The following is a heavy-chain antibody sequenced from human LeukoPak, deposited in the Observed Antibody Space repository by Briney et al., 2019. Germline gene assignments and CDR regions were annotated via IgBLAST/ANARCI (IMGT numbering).Heavy chain of an antibody. V-gene: IGHV4-39*01. Sequence: SETLSLTCTVSGGAISNTSYYWGWIRQPPGKGLEWIGSIYYSGSTHYNPSLKSRVTISVDTSKNQFSLKLSSVTAADTAVYYCARLTPSDSSSWYWYFGLWGRGTLVTVSS. CDR2: IYYSGST. D-gene: IGHD6-13*01. J-gene: IGHJ2*01. CDR3: ARLTPSDSSSWYWYFGL. CDR1: GGAISNTSYY.